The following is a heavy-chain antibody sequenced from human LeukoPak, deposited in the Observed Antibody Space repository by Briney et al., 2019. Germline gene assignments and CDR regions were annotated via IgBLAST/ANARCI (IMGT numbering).Heavy chain of an antibody. CDR1: GFTFDDYG. V-gene: IGHV3-20*01. J-gene: IGHJ3*02. CDR2: INWNGGST. Sequence: GGSLRLSCAASGFTFDDYGMSWVRQAPGKGLEWVSGINWNGGSTGYADSVKGRFTISRDNAKNSLYLQMNSLRAEDTALYHCVTSITMTWGGAFDIWGQGTMVTVSS. D-gene: IGHD3-22*01. CDR3: VTSITMTWGGAFDI.